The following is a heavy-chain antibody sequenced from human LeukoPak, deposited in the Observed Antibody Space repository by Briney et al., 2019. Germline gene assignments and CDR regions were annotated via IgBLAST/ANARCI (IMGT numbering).Heavy chain of an antibody. CDR2: INHSGST. CDR1: GGSISSGGYY. Sequence: SETLSLTCTVSGGSISSGGYYWSWIRQHPGKGLEWIGEINHSGSTNYNPSLKSRVTISVDTSKNQFSLKLSSVTAADTAVYYCARTPPTVVSLFDYWGQGTLVTVSS. CDR3: ARTPPTVVSLFDY. V-gene: IGHV4-61*08. D-gene: IGHD4-23*01. J-gene: IGHJ4*02.